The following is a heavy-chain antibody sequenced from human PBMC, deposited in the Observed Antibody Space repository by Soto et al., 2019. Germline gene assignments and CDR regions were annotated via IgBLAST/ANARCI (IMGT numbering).Heavy chain of an antibody. D-gene: IGHD3-22*01. Sequence: VQLVESGGGVVQPGRSLRLSCEASGFIFSDYGMHWVRQAPGKGLEWVALISYDGTNKNYADSVRGRFTISRDDXXXXXXXXXXXXXXXXXXXXXXXXXXATYYYXXSDYFYYFGMDLWGQGTTVTVSS. CDR2: ISYDGTNK. V-gene: IGHV3-30*03. CDR3: XXXXATYYYXXSDYFYYFGMDL. J-gene: IGHJ6*02. CDR1: GFIFSDYG.